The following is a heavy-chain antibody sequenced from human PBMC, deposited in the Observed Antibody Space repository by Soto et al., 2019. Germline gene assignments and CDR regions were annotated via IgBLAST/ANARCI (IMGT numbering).Heavy chain of an antibody. D-gene: IGHD3-22*01. V-gene: IGHV3-23*05. J-gene: IGHJ6*02. CDR1: GFILSTYP. CDR2: MNRAATST. CDR3: ARGGADHYDNGMDV. Sequence: QLSESGGDLLQPGGPLTLSCAASGFILSTYPMTWVRQAPGRGLGWVSSMNRAATSTSYADSVKGRFTTSRDNSQNTLYLHINTLRPEDTAVYFCARGGADHYDNGMDVWGQGTTVIVSS.